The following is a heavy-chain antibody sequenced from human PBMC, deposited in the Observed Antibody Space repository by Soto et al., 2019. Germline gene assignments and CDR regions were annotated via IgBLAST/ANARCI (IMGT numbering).Heavy chain of an antibody. V-gene: IGHV3-30*18. J-gene: IGHJ4*02. Sequence: PGGSLRLSCAASGFTFSDYGIHWVRQAPGKGLDWVAVISYDGSTEYYADSVKGRFTISRDNSKNTMYLQMNSLRAEDTALYYCAKDSLTTISEGFDYWGLGTLVTVSS. CDR3: AKDSLTTISEGFDY. CDR2: ISYDGSTE. D-gene: IGHD2-21*02. CDR1: GFTFSDYG.